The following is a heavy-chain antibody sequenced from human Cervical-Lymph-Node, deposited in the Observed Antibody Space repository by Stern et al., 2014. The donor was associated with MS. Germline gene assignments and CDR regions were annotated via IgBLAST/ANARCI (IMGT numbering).Heavy chain of an antibody. V-gene: IGHV1-69*01. CDR2: IIPIFGTA. J-gene: IGHJ4*02. D-gene: IGHD6-6*01. CDR3: ARAAYSTSSYNY. Sequence: VQLVESGAEVKKPGSSVKVSCKASGGTFNTNVISWVRQAPGQGLEWMGGIIPIFGTALYAQRFQGRVTITANESTRAVHMELSSLRSEDTAVYYCARAAYSTSSYNYWGQGTLVIVSS. CDR1: GGTFNTNV.